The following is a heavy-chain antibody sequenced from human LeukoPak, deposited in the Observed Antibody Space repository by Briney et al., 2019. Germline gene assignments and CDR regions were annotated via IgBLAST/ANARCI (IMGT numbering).Heavy chain of an antibody. CDR1: GITFSSYG. Sequence: PGGSLRLSCAASGITFSSYGMSWVRQAPGKGLEWVSSISSTGGTTYYADSVKGRFTISRDNSKNTLYLQMNSLRAEDTAVYYCAKALGELRYFDWLFPFYYWGQGTLVTVSS. CDR3: AKALGELRYFDWLFPFYY. CDR2: ISSTGGTT. V-gene: IGHV3-23*01. D-gene: IGHD3-9*01. J-gene: IGHJ4*02.